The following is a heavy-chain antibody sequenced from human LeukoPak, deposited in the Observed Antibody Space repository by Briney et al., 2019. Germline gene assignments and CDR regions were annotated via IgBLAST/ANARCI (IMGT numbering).Heavy chain of an antibody. CDR2: IYYSGST. J-gene: IGHJ4*02. CDR1: GGSISSYY. V-gene: IGHV4-59*01. CDR3: ARGGIAAAGTLDLED. Sequence: SETLSLTCTVSGGSISSYYWSWIRQPPGKGLEWIGYIYYSGSTNYNPSLKSRVTISVDTSKNQFSLKLSSVTAADTAVYYCARGGIAAAGTLDLEDWGQGTLVTVSS. D-gene: IGHD6-13*01.